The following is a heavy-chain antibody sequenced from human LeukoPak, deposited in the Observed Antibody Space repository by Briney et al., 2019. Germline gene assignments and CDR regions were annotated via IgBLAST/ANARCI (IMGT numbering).Heavy chain of an antibody. J-gene: IGHJ3*01. CDR3: ARHVDGGKKAFDL. CDR2: INPSGGT. CDR1: GFTFSSYW. D-gene: IGHD4-23*01. V-gene: IGHV4-34*01. Sequence: GSLRLSCAASGFTFSSYWMSWVRQPPGKGLEWIGEINPSGGTGNNPSLKSRVTISKDPSKNQLSLTLTSVTAADTAVYYCARHVDGGKKAFDLWGQGTMVTVSS.